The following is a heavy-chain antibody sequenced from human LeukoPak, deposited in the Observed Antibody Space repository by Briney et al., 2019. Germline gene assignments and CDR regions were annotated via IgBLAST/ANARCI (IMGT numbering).Heavy chain of an antibody. CDR2: IDDGGST. J-gene: IGHJ4*02. V-gene: IGHV3-66*01. CDR1: GFTVSISY. Sequence: GGSLRLSCAASGFTVSISYLSWVRQAPGKGLEWISLIDDGGSTYYADSVKGRFTISRDTSKNTLYLQMNSLRAEDTAVYYCARGWQQLAYWGQGTLVTVSS. CDR3: ARGWQQLAY. D-gene: IGHD6-13*01.